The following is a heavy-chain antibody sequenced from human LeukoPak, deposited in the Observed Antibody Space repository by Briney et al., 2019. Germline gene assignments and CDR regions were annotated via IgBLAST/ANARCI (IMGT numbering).Heavy chain of an antibody. CDR2: IRYDGSDK. V-gene: IGHV3-30*02. CDR3: AKVRYCSGVNCYPDDN. CDR1: GFTFSSYG. Sequence: GGSLRLSCAASGFTFSSYGRHWVRQAPGKGLEWVSFIRYDGSDKYYADSMKGRSTISRDNSKKMLYLEMNSLGTEDTAVYYCAKVRYCSGVNCYPDDNWGQGTLVTVSS. J-gene: IGHJ4*02. D-gene: IGHD2-15*01.